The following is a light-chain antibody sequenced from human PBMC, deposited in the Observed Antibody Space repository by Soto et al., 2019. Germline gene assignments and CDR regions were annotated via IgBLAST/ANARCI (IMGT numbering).Light chain of an antibody. CDR3: SSYTNKDTLL. CDR1: SSDVGGYDH. J-gene: IGLJ3*02. Sequence: QSVLTQPASVSGSPGQSITISCTGTSSDVGGYDHVSWYQQHPGKAPKLIIYDVTVRPSGISPRFSGSKSDNTASLAVSGLQPAYEADYYCSSYTNKDTLLFGGGTKLTVL. V-gene: IGLV2-14*03. CDR2: DVT.